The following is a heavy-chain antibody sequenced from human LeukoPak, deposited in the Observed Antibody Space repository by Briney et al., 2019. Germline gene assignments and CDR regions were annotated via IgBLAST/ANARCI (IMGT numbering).Heavy chain of an antibody. CDR2: IYTSGDT. D-gene: IGHD1-26*01. CDR3: VRVRYSGSWFPVPNFDC. Sequence: GGSLRLSCAASGVTVSGSYMSWVRQAPGKGLQWVSVIYTSGDTYFADSVTGRFTISRDSSKNTQYLRMNTLRTEDTAVYYCVRVRYSGSWFPVPNFDCWGQGTLVTVSS. J-gene: IGHJ4*02. V-gene: IGHV3-66*01. CDR1: GVTVSGSY.